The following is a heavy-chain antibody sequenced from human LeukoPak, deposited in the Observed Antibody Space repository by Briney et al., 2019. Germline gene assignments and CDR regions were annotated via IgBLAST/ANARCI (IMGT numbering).Heavy chain of an antibody. CDR2: INPSGGST. CDR3: ARNRDYNSGSDFDY. D-gene: IGHD3-10*01. CDR1: GYTFTSYY. Sequence: ASVKVSCTASGYTFTSYYMHWVRQAPGQGLEWMGIINPSGGSTSYAQKFRGRLTITRDTSISTAYMELSSLRSEDTAVYYCARNRDYNSGSDFDYWGQGTLVTVSS. J-gene: IGHJ4*02. V-gene: IGHV1-46*01.